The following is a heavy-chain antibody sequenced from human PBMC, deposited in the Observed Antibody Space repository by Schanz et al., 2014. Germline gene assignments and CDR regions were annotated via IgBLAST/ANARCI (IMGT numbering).Heavy chain of an antibody. J-gene: IGHJ4*02. CDR3: ARDFHGYGPHLDY. CDR2: VGVDGTTT. Sequence: PGGSLRLSCLASGFAFSSYGMNWLRQAPGKGLEWVSVVGVDGTTTYYADSVKGRFTVSRDNSKNTLYLQLNSLRAEDTAVYYCARDFHGYGPHLDYWGQGSLVTVSS. V-gene: IGHV3-23*01. CDR1: GFAFSSYG. D-gene: IGHD5-12*01.